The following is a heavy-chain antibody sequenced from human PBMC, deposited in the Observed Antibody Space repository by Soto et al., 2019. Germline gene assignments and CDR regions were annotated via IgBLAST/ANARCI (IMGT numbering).Heavy chain of an antibody. CDR2: INAGNGNT. J-gene: IGHJ5*02. CDR3: ARRFMSAGWLDP. V-gene: IGHV1-3*01. Sequence: ASVKVSCKASGYTFTSYAMHWVRQAPGQRLEWMGWINAGNGNTKYSEKFQGRVTITRDISASTVHMELTGLTSEDTAVYYCARRFMSAGWLDPWGQGTLVTVSS. CDR1: GYTFTSYA. D-gene: IGHD3-10*01.